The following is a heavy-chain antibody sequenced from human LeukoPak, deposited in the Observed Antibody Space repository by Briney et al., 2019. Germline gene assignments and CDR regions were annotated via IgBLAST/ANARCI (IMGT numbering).Heavy chain of an antibody. V-gene: IGHV3-30-3*01. D-gene: IGHD5-12*01. CDR3: ARDPNSGYDMVWYLDL. CDR2: ISSDGTKE. CDR1: GLTFSTYA. Sequence: AGGSLRLSCAVSGLTFSTYAMHWVRHAPGKGLEWVVVISSDGTKEYYADSVKGRFTISRDNTKDMLYLQMNSLRVDDTAVYYCARDPNSGYDMVWYLDLWGRGTLVTVSS. J-gene: IGHJ2*01.